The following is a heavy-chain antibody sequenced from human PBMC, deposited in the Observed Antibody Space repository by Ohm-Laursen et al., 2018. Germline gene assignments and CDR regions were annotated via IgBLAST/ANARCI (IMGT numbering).Heavy chain of an antibody. D-gene: IGHD2-21*02. Sequence: SLRLSCAASGFSFEDYGMSWVRQVPGKGLEWVAGINYNGGTAAYVDSVKGRFTISRNNPKNSLFLQMDSLRSEDTALYYCARGGGYCDDDSCYSNHFDFWGQGTLVAVSS. V-gene: IGHV3-20*04. CDR2: INYNGGTA. J-gene: IGHJ4*02. CDR1: GFSFEDYG. CDR3: ARGGGYCDDDSCYSNHFDF.